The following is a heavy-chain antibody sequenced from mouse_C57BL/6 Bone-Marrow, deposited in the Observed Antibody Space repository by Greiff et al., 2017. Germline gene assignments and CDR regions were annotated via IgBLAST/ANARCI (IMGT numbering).Heavy chain of an antibody. J-gene: IGHJ3*01. D-gene: IGHD2-4*01. V-gene: IGHV1-81*01. CDR3: ARPIYYDYAWFAY. CDR2: IYPRSGNT. CDR1: GYTFTSYG. Sequence: VQLQQSGAELARPGASVKLSCKASGYTFTSYGISWVKQRTGQGLEWIGEIYPRSGNTYYNEKFKGKATLTAAKSSSTSYMELRSLTSEDSAVYFCARPIYYDYAWFAYWGQGTLVTVSA.